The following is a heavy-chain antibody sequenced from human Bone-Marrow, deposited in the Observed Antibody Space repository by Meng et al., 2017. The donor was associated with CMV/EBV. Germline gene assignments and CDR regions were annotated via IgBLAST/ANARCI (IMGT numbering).Heavy chain of an antibody. J-gene: IGHJ3*02. CDR2: IIPIFGTA. CDR1: GGTFSSYA. Sequence: SVKVSCKAPGGTFSSYAISWVRQAPGQGLEWMGGIIPIFGTANYAQKFQGRVTITTDESTSTAYMELSSLRSEDTAVYYCASVATIYDAFDIWGQGTMVTVSS. V-gene: IGHV1-69*05. CDR3: ASVATIYDAFDI. D-gene: IGHD5-24*01.